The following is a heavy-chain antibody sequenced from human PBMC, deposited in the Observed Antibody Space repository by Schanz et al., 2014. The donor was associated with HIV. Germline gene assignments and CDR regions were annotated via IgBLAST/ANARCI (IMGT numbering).Heavy chain of an antibody. CDR3: AKDRRGGYQFLYGLDV. V-gene: IGHV3-30*18. D-gene: IGHD2-2*01. CDR2: ISYDGSYK. Sequence: VQLVESGGGVVQPGRSLRLSCAVSGFIFSNYGMHWVRQAPGKGREWVAVISYDGSYKYYADSGKGRFSISRDKSKNTLYLQMNRLRAEDTAVYYCAKDRRGGYQFLYGLDVWGQGTTVTVSS. CDR1: GFIFSNYG. J-gene: IGHJ6*02.